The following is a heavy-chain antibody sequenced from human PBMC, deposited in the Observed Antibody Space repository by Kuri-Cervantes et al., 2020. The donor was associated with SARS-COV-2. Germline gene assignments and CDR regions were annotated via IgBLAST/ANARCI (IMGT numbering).Heavy chain of an antibody. CDR3: ARVPYYGPLDY. CDR2: IYHSGST. CDR1: GYSISSGYY. V-gene: IGHV4-38-2*01. J-gene: IGHJ4*02. Sequence: ESLKISCAVSGYSISSGYYWGWIRQPPGKGLEWIGSIYHSGSTYYNPSLKSRVTISVDTSKNQFSLKLSSVTAADTAVYYCARVPYYGPLDYWGQGTLVTVSS. D-gene: IGHD4-17*01.